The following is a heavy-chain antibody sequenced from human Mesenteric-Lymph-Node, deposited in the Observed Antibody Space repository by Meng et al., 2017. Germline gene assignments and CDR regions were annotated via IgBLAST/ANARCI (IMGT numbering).Heavy chain of an antibody. D-gene: IGHD4-17*01. CDR3: ARGPTTYFDY. CDR2: IYYSGST. V-gene: IGHV4-31*03. CDR1: GGSISSGGYY. Sequence: QGPPQGSGTGRVKPSQTLSLTCTGSGGSISSGGYYWSWIRQHPGKGLEWIGYIYYSGSTYYNPSLKSRVTISVDTSKNQFSLKLSSVTAADTAVYYCARGPTTYFDYWGQGTLVTVSS. J-gene: IGHJ4*02.